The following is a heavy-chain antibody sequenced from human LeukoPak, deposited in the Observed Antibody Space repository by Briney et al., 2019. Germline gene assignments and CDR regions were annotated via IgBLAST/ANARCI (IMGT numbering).Heavy chain of an antibody. J-gene: IGHJ4*02. V-gene: IGHV3-9*01. D-gene: IGHD6-19*01. CDR2: ISWNSGSI. CDR1: GFTFDDYA. Sequence: PGGSLRLSCAASGFTFDDYAMHWVRQAPGKGLEWVSGISWNSGSIGYADSVKGRFTISRDNAKNSLYLQMNSLRDEDTALYYCAKDDRHYSSNFDYWGQGTLVTVSS. CDR3: AKDDRHYSSNFDY.